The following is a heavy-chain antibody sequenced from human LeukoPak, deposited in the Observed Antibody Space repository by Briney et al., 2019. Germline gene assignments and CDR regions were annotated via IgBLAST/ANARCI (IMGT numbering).Heavy chain of an antibody. Sequence: ASVKVSCKASGYTFTSYAMHWVRQAPGQRLEWMGWINAGNAKTKYSRNFQGRVTFISNTSATTAFMELSSLRSEDAAVYYCARDSGSGSNDYWGQGTLVTVSS. V-gene: IGHV1-3*01. D-gene: IGHD1-26*01. J-gene: IGHJ4*02. CDR1: GYTFTSYA. CDR3: ARDSGSGSNDY. CDR2: INAGNAKT.